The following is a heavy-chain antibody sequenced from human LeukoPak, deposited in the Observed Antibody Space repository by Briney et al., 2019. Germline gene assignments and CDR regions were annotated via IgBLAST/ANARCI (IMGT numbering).Heavy chain of an antibody. Sequence: SVKVSCKASGGTFSSYAISWVRQAPGQGLEWMGGIIPIFGTANYAQKFQGRVTITADESTSTAYMELSSLRSEDTAVYYCARSLGAIPHFDPWGQGTLITVSS. CDR3: ARSLGAIPHFDP. CDR2: IIPIFGTA. J-gene: IGHJ5*02. CDR1: GGTFSSYA. D-gene: IGHD3-16*01. V-gene: IGHV1-69*01.